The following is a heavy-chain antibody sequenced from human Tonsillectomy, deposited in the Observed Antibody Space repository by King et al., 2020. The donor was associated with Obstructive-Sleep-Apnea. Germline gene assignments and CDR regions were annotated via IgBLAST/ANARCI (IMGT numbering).Heavy chain of an antibody. D-gene: IGHD3-22*01. CDR3: ARDYFDSSGYYPQPSDY. CDR2: ISGYNGNT. CDR1: GYTFTTYG. Sequence: VQLVESGADVKKPGASVKVSCKASGYTFTTYGISWVRQAPGQGLEWMGWISGYNGNTNYAQKLQGRVTMTTDTSTSTAYMELRSLRSDDTAVYYCARDYFDSSGYYPQPSDYWGQGTLVTVSS. J-gene: IGHJ4*02. V-gene: IGHV1-18*04.